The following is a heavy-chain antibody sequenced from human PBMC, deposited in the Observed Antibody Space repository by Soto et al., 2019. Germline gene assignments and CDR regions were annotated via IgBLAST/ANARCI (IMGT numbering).Heavy chain of an antibody. J-gene: IGHJ4*02. CDR3: ASAHGNYFDY. Sequence: QVQLVQSGAEVKKPGASVTVSCKASGYTFNTYGISWVRQAPGQGLEWMAWINGYDRNANYAQELQGRVTMTENTPPSPAYMDLRSLRSDDTAVYYCASAHGNYFDYWGQGTLVTVSS. D-gene: IGHD1-26*01. CDR2: INGYDRNA. V-gene: IGHV1-18*01. CDR1: GYTFNTYG.